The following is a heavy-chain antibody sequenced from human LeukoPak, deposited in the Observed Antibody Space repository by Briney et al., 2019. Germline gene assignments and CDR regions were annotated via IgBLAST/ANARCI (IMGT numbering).Heavy chain of an antibody. D-gene: IGHD6-6*01. V-gene: IGHV1-69*02. CDR3: AVTLYSSSSEEGHDY. CDR2: IIPILGIA. Sequence: SVKVSCKASGGTFSSYTISWVRQAPGQGLEWTGRIIPILGIASYAQKFQGRVTITADKSTSTAYMELSSLRSEDTAVYYCAVTLYSSSSEEGHDYWGQGTLVTVSS. CDR1: GGTFSSYT. J-gene: IGHJ4*02.